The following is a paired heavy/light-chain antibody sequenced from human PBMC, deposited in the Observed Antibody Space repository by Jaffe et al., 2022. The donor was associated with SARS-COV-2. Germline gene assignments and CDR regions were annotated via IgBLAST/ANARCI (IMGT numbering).Light chain of an antibody. Sequence: QPVLTQPPSASASLGASVTLTCTLSSGYSHYKVDWYQQRPGKGPRFVMRVGTGGIVGSKGDGIPDRFSVLGSGLNRYLTIKNIQEEDEGDYHCGADHGTGSNFVSNFVYVVFGGGTKLTVL. CDR2: VGTGGIVG. CDR1: SGYSHYK. J-gene: IGLJ2*01. CDR3: GADHGTGSNFVSNFVYVV. V-gene: IGLV9-49*01.
Heavy chain of an antibody. J-gene: IGHJ6*02. CDR1: GYNFINYW. V-gene: IGHV5-51*01. CDR3: ARRGDYYYNYYGMDV. CDR2: IYPNDLDV. D-gene: IGHD4-17*01. Sequence: EVQLAQSGAEVKKPGESLKISCKTSGYNFINYWIGWVRQMPGKGLEWMGIIYPNDLDVRYSPSFQGQVTISVDKSISTVYLQWSSLRASDTAMYYCARRGDYYYNYYGMDVWGQGTTVTVSS.